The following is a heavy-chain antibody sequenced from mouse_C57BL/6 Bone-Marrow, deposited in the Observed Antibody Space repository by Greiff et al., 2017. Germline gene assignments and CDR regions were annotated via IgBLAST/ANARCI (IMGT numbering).Heavy chain of an antibody. CDR3: EYYGNSAWFAY. CDR2: INPGSGGT. Sequence: QVQLQQSGAELVRPGTSVKVSCKASGYAFTNYLIEWVKQRPGQGLEWIGVINPGSGGTNYNEKFKGKATLTADKSSSTAYMQLSSLTSEDSAVYVGEYYGNSAWFAYWGQGTLVTVSA. J-gene: IGHJ3*01. D-gene: IGHD2-1*01. CDR1: GYAFTNYL. V-gene: IGHV1-54*01.